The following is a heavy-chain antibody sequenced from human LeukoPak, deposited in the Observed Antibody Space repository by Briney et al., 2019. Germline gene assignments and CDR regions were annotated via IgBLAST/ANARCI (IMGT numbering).Heavy chain of an antibody. J-gene: IGHJ4*02. D-gene: IGHD1-26*01. Sequence: GRSLRLSCAASGFTFDDYAMHWVRQAPGKGLEWVSGISWNSGYIGYADSVKGRFTISRDNAKNSLYLQMNSLRAEDTALYYCVKDIGNSGSYDYFDYWGQGTLVTVSS. V-gene: IGHV3-9*01. CDR1: GFTFDDYA. CDR2: ISWNSGYI. CDR3: VKDIGNSGSYDYFDY.